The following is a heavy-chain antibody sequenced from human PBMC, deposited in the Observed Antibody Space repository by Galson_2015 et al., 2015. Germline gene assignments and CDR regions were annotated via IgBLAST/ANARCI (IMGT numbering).Heavy chain of an antibody. D-gene: IGHD6-19*01. V-gene: IGHV3-21*06. CDR1: GFTFSSDS. J-gene: IGHJ4*02. CDR3: ARVYSGWYEDY. CDR2: ISSSSTYI. Sequence: SLRLSCAASGFTFSSDSMNWVRQAPGKGLEWVSSISSSSTYIYYADSVKGRFTISRDNAKNSLYLQMNSLRAEDTAVYYCARVYSGWYEDYWGQGVLVTVSS.